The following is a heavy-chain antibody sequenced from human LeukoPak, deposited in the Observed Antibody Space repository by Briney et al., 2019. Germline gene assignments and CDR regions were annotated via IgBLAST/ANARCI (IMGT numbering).Heavy chain of an antibody. CDR3: ARERAVQGYCSGGSCYINDY. CDR1: GYTFTSYG. J-gene: IGHJ4*02. CDR2: INPNSGGT. Sequence: GASVKVSCKASGYTFTSYGISWVRQAPGQGLEWMGRINPNSGGTNYAQKFQGRVTMTRDTSISTAYMELSRLRSDDTAGYYCARERAVQGYCSGGSCYINDYWGQGTLVTVSS. V-gene: IGHV1-2*06. D-gene: IGHD2-15*01.